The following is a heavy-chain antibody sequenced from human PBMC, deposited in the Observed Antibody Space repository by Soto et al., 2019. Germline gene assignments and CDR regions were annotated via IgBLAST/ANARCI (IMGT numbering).Heavy chain of an antibody. V-gene: IGHV1-18*01. Sequence: ASVKVSCKASGYTFTSYGISWVRQAPGQGLEWMGWISAYNGNTNYAQKLQGRVTMTTDTSTSTAYMELRSLRSDDTAVYYCAISWMHGPEAFDIWCQGTMVTVSS. CDR1: GYTFTSYG. J-gene: IGHJ3*02. CDR3: AISWMHGPEAFDI. CDR2: ISAYNGNT. D-gene: IGHD2-2*03.